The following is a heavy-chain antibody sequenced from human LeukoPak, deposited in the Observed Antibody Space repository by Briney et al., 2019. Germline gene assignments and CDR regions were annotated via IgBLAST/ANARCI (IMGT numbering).Heavy chain of an antibody. D-gene: IGHD1-26*01. CDR1: GFTFSNYW. CDR3: ARSGYSGSYYSSGRLNY. V-gene: IGHV3-7*01. CDR2: ISQDGSGK. Sequence: GGSLRLSCGASGFTFSNYWMSWVRQAPGKGLEWVINISQDGSGKNYADSVEGRFTISRDNAKNSLYLQMNSLRAEDTAVYYCARSGYSGSYYSSGRLNYWGQGTLVTVSS. J-gene: IGHJ4*02.